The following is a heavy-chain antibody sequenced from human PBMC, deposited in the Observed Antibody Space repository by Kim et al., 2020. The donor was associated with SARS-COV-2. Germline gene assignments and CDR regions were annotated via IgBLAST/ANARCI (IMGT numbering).Heavy chain of an antibody. CDR2: ISWNSGSI. J-gene: IGHJ6*01. Sequence: GGSLRLSCAASGFTFDDYAMHWVRQAPGKGLEWVAGISWNSGSIEYADSVKGRFTISRDNARNSLYLQMSSLRTEDTALYYCVRDKGGLVIGDYYGMDV. CDR1: GFTFDDYA. CDR3: VRDKGGLVIGDYYGMDV. D-gene: IGHD3-16*01. V-gene: IGHV3-9*01.